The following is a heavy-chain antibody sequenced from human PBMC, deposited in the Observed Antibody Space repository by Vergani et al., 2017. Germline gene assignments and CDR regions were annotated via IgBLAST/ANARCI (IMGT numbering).Heavy chain of an antibody. Sequence: VQLVQSGAEVKKPGASVKVSCKGSGYSFTSYWIGWVRQMPGKGLEWMGIIYPGDSDTRYSPSFQGQVTISADKSISTAYLQWSSLKASDTAMYYCARQGKSSYWYFDLWGRGTLVTVSS. CDR2: IYPGDSDT. D-gene: IGHD6-19*01. V-gene: IGHV5-51*01. J-gene: IGHJ2*01. CDR1: GYSFTSYW. CDR3: ARQGKSSYWYFDL.